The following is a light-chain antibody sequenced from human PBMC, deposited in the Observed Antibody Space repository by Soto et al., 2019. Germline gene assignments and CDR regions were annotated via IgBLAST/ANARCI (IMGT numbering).Light chain of an antibody. Sequence: EIVLTQSPGTLSLSPGERATLSCRASQSVSNYLAWYQQKPGQAPRLLIYGASSRATGIPDRFSGSGSGTDFTLTISRLEPEDFAGYYCQQYGTFRTFGQGTKVEIK. CDR1: QSVSNY. CDR2: GAS. V-gene: IGKV3-20*01. CDR3: QQYGTFRT. J-gene: IGKJ1*01.